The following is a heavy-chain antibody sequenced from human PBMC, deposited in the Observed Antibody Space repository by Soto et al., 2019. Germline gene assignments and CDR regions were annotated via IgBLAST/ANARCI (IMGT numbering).Heavy chain of an antibody. D-gene: IGHD3-3*01. J-gene: IGHJ6*02. CDR1: GFTFSSYS. Sequence: GGSLRLSCAASGFTFSSYSMNWVRQAPGKGLEWVSYISSSSSTIYYADFVKGRFTISRDNAKNSLYLQMNSLRDEDTAVYYCARDLRFLEWLLPLDYYYYGMDVWGQGTTVTVSS. CDR3: ARDLRFLEWLLPLDYYYYGMDV. CDR2: ISSSSSTI. V-gene: IGHV3-48*02.